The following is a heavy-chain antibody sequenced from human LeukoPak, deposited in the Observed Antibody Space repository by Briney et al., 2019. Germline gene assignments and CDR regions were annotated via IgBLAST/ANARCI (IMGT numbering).Heavy chain of an antibody. Sequence: ASVKVSCKASGYTFTSYYMHWVRQAPGQGLEWMGIINPSGGSTSYAQEFQGRVTMTRDTSTSTVYMELSSLRSEDTAVYYCARDPGGLGPPPSWWFDPWGQGTLVTVSS. J-gene: IGHJ5*02. V-gene: IGHV1-46*01. CDR3: ARDPGGLGPPPSWWFDP. CDR2: INPSGGST. CDR1: GYTFTSYY. D-gene: IGHD3-16*01.